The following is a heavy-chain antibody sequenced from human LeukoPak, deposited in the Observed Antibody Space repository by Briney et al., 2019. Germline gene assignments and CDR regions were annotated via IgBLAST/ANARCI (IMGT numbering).Heavy chain of an antibody. CDR1: GFTFSSYS. D-gene: IGHD3-16*01. CDR2: ISSSSSTI. J-gene: IGHJ4*02. Sequence: GGSLRLSCAASGFTFSSYSVNWVRQAPGKGLEWVSYISSSSSTIYYADSVKGRFTISRDNAKNSLYLQMNSLRAEDTAVYYCARDMGVDYWGQGTLVTVSS. CDR3: ARDMGVDY. V-gene: IGHV3-48*04.